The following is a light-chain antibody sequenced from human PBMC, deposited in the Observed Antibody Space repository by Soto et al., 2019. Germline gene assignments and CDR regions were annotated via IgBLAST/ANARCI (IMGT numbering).Light chain of an antibody. CDR2: DVR. Sequence: QSVLTQPASVPGSPGQSITISCTGTSSDVGGYNYVSWYQQHPGEAPKLMIYDVRNRPSGVSNRFSGSKSVNTASLTISGLQAEDEADYYCSSYTTISTYVFGTGTKVTVL. V-gene: IGLV2-14*01. CDR1: SSDVGGYNY. CDR3: SSYTTISTYV. J-gene: IGLJ1*01.